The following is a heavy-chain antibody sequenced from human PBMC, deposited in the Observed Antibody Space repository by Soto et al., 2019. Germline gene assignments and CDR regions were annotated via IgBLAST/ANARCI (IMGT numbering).Heavy chain of an antibody. CDR1: GGSISSYY. Sequence: GGSISSYYWSWIRQPPGKGLEWIGYIYYSGSTNYNPSLKSRVTISVDTSKNQFSLKLSSVTAADTAVYYCARDGWGDYGDRYYYYYGMDVWGQGTTVTVSS. V-gene: IGHV4-59*01. CDR2: IYYSGST. J-gene: IGHJ6*02. D-gene: IGHD4-17*01. CDR3: ARDGWGDYGDRYYYYYGMDV.